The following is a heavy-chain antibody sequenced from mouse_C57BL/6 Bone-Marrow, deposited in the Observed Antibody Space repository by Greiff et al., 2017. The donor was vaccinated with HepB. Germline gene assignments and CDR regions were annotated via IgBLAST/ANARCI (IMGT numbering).Heavy chain of an antibody. J-gene: IGHJ3*01. CDR3: ARHGDYYGSSPFAY. Sequence: EVQRVESGGGLVQPGGSLKLSCAASGFTFSDYGMAWVRQAPRKGPEWVAFISNLAYSIYYADTVTGRFTISRENAKNTLYLEMSSLRSEDTAMYYCARHGDYYGSSPFAYWGQGTLVTVSA. D-gene: IGHD1-1*01. V-gene: IGHV5-15*01. CDR1: GFTFSDYG. CDR2: ISNLAYSI.